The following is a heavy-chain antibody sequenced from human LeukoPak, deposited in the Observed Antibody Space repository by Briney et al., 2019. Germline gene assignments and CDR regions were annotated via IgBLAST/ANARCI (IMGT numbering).Heavy chain of an antibody. Sequence: PGGSLRLSCTASGFTFSTYWMTWVRQAPGKGLEWVANIKQDGSEKYYVDSVKGRFTIFRDNSKNTLYLQMNSLRAEDTAVYYCAKGSGGSCYSGVDYWGQGTLVTVSS. CDR2: IKQDGSEK. J-gene: IGHJ4*02. D-gene: IGHD2-15*01. CDR1: GFTFSTYW. CDR3: AKGSGGSCYSGVDY. V-gene: IGHV3-7*05.